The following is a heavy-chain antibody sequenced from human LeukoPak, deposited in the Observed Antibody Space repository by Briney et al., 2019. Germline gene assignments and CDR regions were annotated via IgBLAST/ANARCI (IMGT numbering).Heavy chain of an antibody. D-gene: IGHD3-10*01. CDR3: AKDTTGFGEFNYYYYGMDV. Sequence: GGSLRLSCAASGFTFSSYAMSWVRQAPGKGLEWVSAISGSGGSTYYADSVKGRFTISRDNSKNRLYLQMNSLRAEDTAVYYCAKDTTGFGEFNYYYYGMDVWGQGTTVTVSS. J-gene: IGHJ6*02. V-gene: IGHV3-23*01. CDR2: ISGSGGST. CDR1: GFTFSSYA.